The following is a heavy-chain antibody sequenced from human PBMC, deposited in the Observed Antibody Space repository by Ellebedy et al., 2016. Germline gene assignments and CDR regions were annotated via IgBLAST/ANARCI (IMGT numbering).Heavy chain of an antibody. D-gene: IGHD1-26*01. Sequence: SVKVSXXASGGTLNIYAITRVRHAPGQGPEWMGGIIPAPGSTSYALKFQDRVTITVDKSTNTAYLELTALTSDDTAVYYCARGRSWEEGRFFRHYGMDVWGQGTTVTVSS. CDR3: ARGRSWEEGRFFRHYGMDV. J-gene: IGHJ6*02. V-gene: IGHV1-69*10. CDR2: IIPAPGST. CDR1: GGTLNIYA.